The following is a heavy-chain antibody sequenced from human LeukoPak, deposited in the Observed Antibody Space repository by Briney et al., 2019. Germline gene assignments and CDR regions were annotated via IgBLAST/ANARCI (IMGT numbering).Heavy chain of an antibody. V-gene: IGHV3-48*04. CDR2: ISSSSSTI. J-gene: IGHJ4*02. CDR1: GFTFSSYS. CDR3: AAVIDY. Sequence: GGSLRLSCAASGFTFSSYSMNWVRQAPGKGLEWVSYISSSSSTIQYADSVKGRFIISRDNAKNSVYLQLNSLRAEDTALYYCAAVIDYWGQGTLVTVSS.